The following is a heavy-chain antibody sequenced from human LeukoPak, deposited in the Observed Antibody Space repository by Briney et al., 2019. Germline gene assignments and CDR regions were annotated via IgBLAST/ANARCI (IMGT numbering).Heavy chain of an antibody. V-gene: IGHV4-59*01. Sequence: PSETLSLTCTVSGGSISSYYWSWIRQPPGKGLEWISYIYYSGSTYYNPSLKSRVTISVDTSKNLFSLKLSSVTAADTAVYYCARVQRPLDGADYWGQGTLVTVSS. CDR1: GGSISSYY. D-gene: IGHD1-1*01. CDR3: ARVQRPLDGADY. CDR2: IYYSGST. J-gene: IGHJ4*02.